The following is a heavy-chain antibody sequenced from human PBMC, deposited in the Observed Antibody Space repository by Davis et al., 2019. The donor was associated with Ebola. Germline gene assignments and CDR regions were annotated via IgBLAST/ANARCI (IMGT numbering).Heavy chain of an antibody. V-gene: IGHV3-23*01. Sequence: GESLKISCAAAGFTFSSFPMSWVRQAPGKGLEWVSAISGSGGSTYYADSVKGRFTISRDNSKNTLYLQMNSLRADDTAVYYCAKLLDIIVVPAALTSWGQGTLVTVSS. CDR3: AKLLDIIVVPAALTS. CDR1: GFTFSSFP. J-gene: IGHJ4*02. D-gene: IGHD2-2*03. CDR2: ISGSGGST.